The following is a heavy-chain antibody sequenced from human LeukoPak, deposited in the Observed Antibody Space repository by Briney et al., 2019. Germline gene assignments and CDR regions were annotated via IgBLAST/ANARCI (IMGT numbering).Heavy chain of an antibody. D-gene: IGHD4-23*01. CDR1: GFLFTMYG. CDR3: ARDRGGNAPHDY. CDR2: VWADGSKE. Sequence: GGSLRLSCETSGFLFTMYGMPWVRQAPGKGLEWVAIVWADGSKEDYADSVKGRFTISRDRFTSTLYLQMDNLRAEDTAIYYCARDRGGNAPHDYWGQGTLVIVSS. J-gene: IGHJ4*02. V-gene: IGHV3-33*01.